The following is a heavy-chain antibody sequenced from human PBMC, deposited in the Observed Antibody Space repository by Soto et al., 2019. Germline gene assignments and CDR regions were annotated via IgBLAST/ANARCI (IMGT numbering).Heavy chain of an antibody. Sequence: QVQLVQSGAEAKKPGASVKVSCKASGYTFTSYAMHWVRQAPGQRLEWMGWIKAGNGNTKYSQKFQGRDTITRDTSASKSYMELSSVRSEHTAVYYSAIDHVVRGVISYYGIDVWGQGTTVTVSS. CDR1: GYTFTSYA. CDR3: AIDHVVRGVISYYGIDV. V-gene: IGHV1-3*01. CDR2: IKAGNGNT. D-gene: IGHD3-10*01. J-gene: IGHJ6*02.